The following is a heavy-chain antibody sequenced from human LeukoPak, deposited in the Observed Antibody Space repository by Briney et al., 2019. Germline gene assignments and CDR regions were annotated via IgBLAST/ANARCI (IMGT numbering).Heavy chain of an antibody. CDR3: AREKIAAVYYYYYMDV. CDR2: IKQDGSEK. J-gene: IGHJ6*03. CDR1: GFTFSSYW. Sequence: GGSLRLSCAASGFTFSSYWMSWVRQAPGKGLEWVANIKQDGSEKYYVDSLKGRFTISRDNAKNSLYLKMNSLRAEDTAVYYFAREKIAAVYYYYYMDVWGKGTTVTVSS. D-gene: IGHD6-13*01. V-gene: IGHV3-7*01.